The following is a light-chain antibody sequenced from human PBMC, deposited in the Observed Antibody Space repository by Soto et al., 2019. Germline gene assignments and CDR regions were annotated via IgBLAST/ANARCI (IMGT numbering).Light chain of an antibody. CDR3: QQYGSSPTWT. J-gene: IGKJ1*01. V-gene: IGKV3-20*01. CDR1: QSVSSNY. CDR2: GAS. Sequence: ESVLTQSPRTLSLSPGERATLSCRASQSVSSNYLAWYQQKPGQAPRLLIYGASTRATGIPDRFSGSGSGTDFTLTISRLEPEDSAVYYCQQYGSSPTWTFGQGTKVDIK.